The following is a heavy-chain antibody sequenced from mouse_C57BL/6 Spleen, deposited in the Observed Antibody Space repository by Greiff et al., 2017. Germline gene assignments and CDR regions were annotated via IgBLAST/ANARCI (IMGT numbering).Heavy chain of an antibody. CDR1: GFTFSSYA. Sequence: EVKLMESGGGLVKPGGSLKLSCAASGFTFSSYAMSWVRQTPEKRLAWVATISDGGSYTYYPDNVKGRFTISRDNAKNNLYLQMSHLKSEDTAMYYCARDRDGYLDYWGQGTSVTVSS. J-gene: IGHJ4*01. D-gene: IGHD2-3*01. CDR2: ISDGGSYT. V-gene: IGHV5-4*01. CDR3: ARDRDGYLDY.